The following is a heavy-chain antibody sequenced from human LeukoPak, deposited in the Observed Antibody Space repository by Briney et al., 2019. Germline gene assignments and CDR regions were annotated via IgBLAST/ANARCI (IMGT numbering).Heavy chain of an antibody. J-gene: IGHJ4*02. D-gene: IGHD4-23*01. CDR1: GFTLDDYA. Sequence: PGGSLRLSCAASGFTLDDYAMHWVRQPPGKGLEWVSGISWHSGNIDYADSVKGRFTISRDNAKNSLYLQMNSLRAEDTAVYYCARDYGGSSPFDYWGQGTLVTVSS. CDR2: ISWHSGNI. CDR3: ARDYGGSSPFDY. V-gene: IGHV3-9*01.